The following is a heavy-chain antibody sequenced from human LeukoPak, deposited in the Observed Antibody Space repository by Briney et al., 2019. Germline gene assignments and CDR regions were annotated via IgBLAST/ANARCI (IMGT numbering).Heavy chain of an antibody. CDR1: GFTFDDYA. D-gene: IGHD6-13*01. CDR3: AKDGQLGGSSWFTLYFDY. J-gene: IGHJ4*02. V-gene: IGHV3-9*01. CDR2: ISWNSGSI. Sequence: GGSLRLSCAASGFTFDDYAMHWVRQPPGKGLEWVSGISWNSGSIGYADSVKGRFTISRDNSKNTLYLQMNSLRPEDTAVYYCAKDGQLGGSSWFTLYFDYWGQGTLVTVSS.